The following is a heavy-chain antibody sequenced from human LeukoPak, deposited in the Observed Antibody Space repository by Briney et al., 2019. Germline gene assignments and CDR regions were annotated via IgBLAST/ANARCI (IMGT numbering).Heavy chain of an antibody. V-gene: IGHV3-20*01. CDR3: ARAVYYDFWSGSPDDAFDI. D-gene: IGHD3-3*01. CDR2: INWNGGST. Sequence: GGSLRLSCAVSGFTFDDHGMSWVRQAPGKGLEWVSGINWNGGSTGYADSVKGRFTISRDNAKNSLYLQMNSLRAGDTALYHCARAVYYDFWSGSPDDAFDIWGQGTMVTVSS. J-gene: IGHJ3*02. CDR1: GFTFDDHG.